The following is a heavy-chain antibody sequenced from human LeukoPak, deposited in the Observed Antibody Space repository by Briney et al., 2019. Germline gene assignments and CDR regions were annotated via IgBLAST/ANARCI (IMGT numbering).Heavy chain of an antibody. CDR2: IYYSGST. D-gene: IGHD3-22*01. Sequence: SETLSLTCTLSGGPLSSSSYYWGWIRQPPGKGLEWIGSIYYSGSTYYNPSLKSRVTISVDRSKNQFSLKLSSVTAADTAVYYCAVNAYDSSGEYFQHWGQGTLVTFSS. CDR3: AVNAYDSSGEYFQH. J-gene: IGHJ1*01. V-gene: IGHV4-39*07. CDR1: GGPLSSSSYY.